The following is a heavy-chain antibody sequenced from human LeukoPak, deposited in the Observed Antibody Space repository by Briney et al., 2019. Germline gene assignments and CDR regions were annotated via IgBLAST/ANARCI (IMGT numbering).Heavy chain of an antibody. CDR3: ARAYSSSWYEGRWFDP. J-gene: IGHJ5*02. CDR2: IYHSGST. Sequence: SETLSLTCAVSGGSISSGGYSWSWIRQPPGKGLEWIGYIYHSGSTYYNPSLKSRVTISVDTSKNQFSLKLSSVTAADTAVYYCARAYSSSWYEGRWFDPWGQGTLVTVSS. D-gene: IGHD6-13*01. V-gene: IGHV4-30-2*01. CDR1: GGSISSGGYS.